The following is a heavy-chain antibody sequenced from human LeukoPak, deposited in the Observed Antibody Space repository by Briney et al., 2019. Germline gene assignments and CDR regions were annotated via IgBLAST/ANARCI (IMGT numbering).Heavy chain of an antibody. J-gene: IGHJ4*02. Sequence: GGSLRLSCAASGFTFSSSAMSRVRQAPGKGLEWVSAISNNGGYTYYADSVQGRFTISRDNSKSTLCLQMNSLRAEDTAVYYCAKQLGYCSDGSCYFPYWGQGTLVTVSS. V-gene: IGHV3-23*01. CDR1: GFTFSSSA. D-gene: IGHD2-15*01. CDR3: AKQLGYCSDGSCYFPY. CDR2: ISNNGGYT.